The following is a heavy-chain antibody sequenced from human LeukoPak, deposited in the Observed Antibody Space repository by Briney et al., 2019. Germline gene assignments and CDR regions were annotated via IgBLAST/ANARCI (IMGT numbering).Heavy chain of an antibody. D-gene: IGHD6-19*01. CDR3: ARSAVAGELDY. V-gene: IGHV1-2*06. J-gene: IGHJ4*02. CDR2: INPNSGGT. CDR1: GYTFTGYY. Sequence: ASVKVSCKASGYTFTGYYMHWVRQAPGQGLEWMGRINPNSGGTNYAQKFQGRVTMTRNTSISTAYMGLSRLRSDDTAVYYCARSAVAGELDYRGQGTLVTVSS.